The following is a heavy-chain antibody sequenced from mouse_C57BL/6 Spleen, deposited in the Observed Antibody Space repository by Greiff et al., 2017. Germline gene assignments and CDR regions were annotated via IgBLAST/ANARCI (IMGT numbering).Heavy chain of an antibody. Sequence: QVQLQQSGPELVKPGASVKISCKASGYAFSSSWMNWVKQRPGKGLEWIGRIYPGDGDTNYNGKFKGKATLTADKSSSTAYMQLSSLTSEDSAVYFCAGDYYGTMDYWGQGTSVTVSS. D-gene: IGHD1-1*01. J-gene: IGHJ4*01. CDR3: AGDYYGTMDY. CDR1: GYAFSSSW. V-gene: IGHV1-82*01. CDR2: IYPGDGDT.